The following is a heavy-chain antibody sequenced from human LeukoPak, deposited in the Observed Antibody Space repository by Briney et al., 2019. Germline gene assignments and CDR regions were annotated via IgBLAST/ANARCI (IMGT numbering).Heavy chain of an antibody. CDR2: IYYSGST. J-gene: IGHJ4*02. CDR1: GGSISSGGYY. V-gene: IGHV4-31*11. Sequence: SQTLSLIRAVSGGSISSGGYYWSWIRQHPGKGLEWIGYIYYSGSTYYNPSLKSRVTISVDTSKNQFSLKLSSVTAADTAVYYCSRGGDYDPFDYWGQGTLVTVSS. CDR3: SRGGDYDPFDY. D-gene: IGHD2-21*02.